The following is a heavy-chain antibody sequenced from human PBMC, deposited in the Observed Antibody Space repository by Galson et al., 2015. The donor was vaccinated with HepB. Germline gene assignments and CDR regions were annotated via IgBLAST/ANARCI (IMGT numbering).Heavy chain of an antibody. V-gene: IGHV3-30*18. Sequence: SLRLSCAASGFTFSSYGMHWVRQAPGKGLEWVAVISYDGSNKYYADSVKGRFTISRDNSKNTLYLQMNSLRAEDTAVYYCAKVGGYDILTVIYYFDYWGQGTLVTVSS. CDR3: AKVGGYDILTVIYYFDY. D-gene: IGHD3-9*01. J-gene: IGHJ4*02. CDR1: GFTFSSYG. CDR2: ISYDGSNK.